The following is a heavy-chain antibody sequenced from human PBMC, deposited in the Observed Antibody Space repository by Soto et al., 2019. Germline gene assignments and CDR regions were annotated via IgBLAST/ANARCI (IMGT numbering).Heavy chain of an antibody. CDR3: AREYCSSTSCLNWFDP. V-gene: IGHV1-24*01. CDR2: FDPEDGET. J-gene: IGHJ5*02. D-gene: IGHD2-2*01. CDR1: GYTLTELS. Sequence: GPSVKVSCKVSGYTLTELSMHWVRQAPGKGLEWMGGFDPEDGETIYAQKFQGRVTMTEDTSTDTAYMELSSLRAEDTAVYYCAREYCSSTSCLNWFDPWGQGTLVTVSS.